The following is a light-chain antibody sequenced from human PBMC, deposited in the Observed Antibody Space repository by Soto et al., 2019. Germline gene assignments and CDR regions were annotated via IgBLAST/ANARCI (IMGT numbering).Light chain of an antibody. CDR2: EVD. CDR1: SSDVGAHRF. CDR3: SAYTSASTF. V-gene: IGLV2-14*01. J-gene: IGLJ2*01. Sequence: QLVLSQPASVSGSPGQSITISCTGTSSDVGAHRFVSWYQQHPGKVPKLLIYEVDHRPSGVSDRFSASKSGNTASLTISGLQADDEAEYYCSAYTSASTFFGGGTKVTVL.